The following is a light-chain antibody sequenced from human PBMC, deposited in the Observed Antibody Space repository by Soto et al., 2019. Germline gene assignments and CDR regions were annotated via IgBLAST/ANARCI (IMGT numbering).Light chain of an antibody. CDR3: QQSYSTPHT. CDR1: QSISSY. J-gene: IGKJ5*01. CDR2: AAS. V-gene: IGKV1-39*01. Sequence: DIQITQSPSSPSASVGVRVTLTFRASQSISSYLNWYQQKPGKAPKLLIYAASSLQSGVPSRFSGSGSGTDFTLTISSLQPEDFATYYCQQSYSTPHTFGQGTRLEIK.